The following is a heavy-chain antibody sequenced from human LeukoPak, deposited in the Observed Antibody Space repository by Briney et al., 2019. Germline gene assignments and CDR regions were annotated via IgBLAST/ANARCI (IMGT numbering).Heavy chain of an antibody. J-gene: IGHJ5*02. Sequence: ASVKVSCKASGYTFTGYYMHWVRQAPGQGLERMGWINPNSGGTNYAQKFQGRVTMTRDTSISTAYMELSRLRSDDTAVYYCARGPAWSGHNWFDPWGQGTLVTVSS. V-gene: IGHV1-2*02. D-gene: IGHD3-3*01. CDR2: INPNSGGT. CDR3: ARGPAWSGHNWFDP. CDR1: GYTFTGYY.